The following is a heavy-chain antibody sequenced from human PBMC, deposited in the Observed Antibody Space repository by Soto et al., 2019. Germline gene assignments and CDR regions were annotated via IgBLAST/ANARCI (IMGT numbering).Heavy chain of an antibody. CDR2: IYYSGST. Sequence: QLQLQESGPGLVKPSETLSLTCTVPGGSISSSSYYWGWIRQPPGKGMEWTGSIYYSGSTDYNPSLKSRDTISVDTSKNQFSLKLSSVTAADTAVYYCARVAVAGTNWFDPWGQGTLVTVSS. D-gene: IGHD6-19*01. CDR1: GGSISSSSYY. CDR3: ARVAVAGTNWFDP. V-gene: IGHV4-39*01. J-gene: IGHJ5*02.